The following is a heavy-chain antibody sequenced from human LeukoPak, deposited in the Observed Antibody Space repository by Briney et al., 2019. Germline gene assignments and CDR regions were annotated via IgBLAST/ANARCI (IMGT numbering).Heavy chain of an antibody. CDR1: GYTFTGYY. CDR3: ARDKIVVVVAATTAYYFDY. J-gene: IGHJ4*02. Sequence: ASVKVSCKASGYTFTGYYMHWVRQAPGQGLEWMGWINPNSGGTNYAQKFQGRVTMTRDTSISTAYMELSRLRSDDTAVYYCARDKIVVVVAATTAYYFDYWGQGTLVTVSS. CDR2: INPNSGGT. D-gene: IGHD2-15*01. V-gene: IGHV1-2*02.